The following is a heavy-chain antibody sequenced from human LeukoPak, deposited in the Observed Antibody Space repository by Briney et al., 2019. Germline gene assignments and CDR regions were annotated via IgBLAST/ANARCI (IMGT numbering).Heavy chain of an antibody. CDR3: ATTPREYSSTWYYFDY. V-gene: IGHV4-4*02. J-gene: IGHJ4*02. CDR1: GGSISSSNW. D-gene: IGHD6-13*01. Sequence: SETLSLTCAVSGGSISSSNWWSWVRQPPGKGLEWIGEIDHSGSTNYNPSLKSRVTISIDKSKNQFSLKLSSVTAADTAVYYCATTPREYSSTWYYFDYWGQGILVTVSS. CDR2: IDHSGST.